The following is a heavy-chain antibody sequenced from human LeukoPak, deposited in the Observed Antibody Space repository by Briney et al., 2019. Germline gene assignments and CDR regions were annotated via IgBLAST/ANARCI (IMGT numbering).Heavy chain of an antibody. CDR1: GYTFTGYY. CDR2: INPNSGGT. CDR3: ARTGSGTSPFDY. D-gene: IGHD3-10*01. J-gene: IGHJ4*02. V-gene: IGHV1-2*02. Sequence: ASVKVSCKASGYTFTGYYMHWVRQAPGQGLEWMGWINPNSGGTNYAQKFQGRVTMTRDTSISTAYMELSRLRSDDTAMYYCARTGSGTSPFDYWGLGTLVTVSS.